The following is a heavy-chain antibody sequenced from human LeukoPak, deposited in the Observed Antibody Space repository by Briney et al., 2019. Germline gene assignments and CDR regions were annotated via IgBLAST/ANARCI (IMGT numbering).Heavy chain of an antibody. Sequence: SETLSLTCTVSGGSLSNSSYYWGWIRQPPGKGLEWIGNIYYSGSAYYNPSLKSRVTISVDTSKNQFSLKLSSVTAADTAVYYCARDLSVVVWGQGTLVTVSS. J-gene: IGHJ4*02. CDR1: GGSLSNSSYY. V-gene: IGHV4-39*07. CDR3: ARDLSVVV. CDR2: IYYSGSA. D-gene: IGHD2-15*01.